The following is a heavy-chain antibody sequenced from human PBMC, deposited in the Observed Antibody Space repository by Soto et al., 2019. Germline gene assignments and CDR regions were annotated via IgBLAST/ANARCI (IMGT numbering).Heavy chain of an antibody. V-gene: IGHV4-39*01. CDR2: MYHSGST. J-gene: IGHJ6*02. D-gene: IGHD2-15*01. CDR3: ARVVVVAATGDDYYYGMDV. CDR1: GASVTSISYY. Sequence: PSETLSLTGTVSGASVTSISYYWGWIRQAPGKGLEWIGSMYHSGSTYFNPSLKSRVTLSVDTSKNQFSLKLSSVTAADTAVHYCARVVVVAATGDDYYYGMDVCGQGTTVTFSS.